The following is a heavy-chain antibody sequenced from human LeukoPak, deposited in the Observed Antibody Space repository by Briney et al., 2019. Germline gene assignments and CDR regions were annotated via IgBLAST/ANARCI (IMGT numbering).Heavy chain of an antibody. CDR1: GYSFPNYW. J-gene: IGHJ5*02. V-gene: IGHV5-51*01. D-gene: IGHD2-2*02. Sequence: GESLKISCKGSGYSFPNYWIGWVRRMPGKGLEWMGIIYPGDSHTRYSPSLQDQVPISVDKSISTAYLQWSSLKASDTAMYYCARGPYAYTSSATLGSYNWFDPWGQGSLVTVSS. CDR3: ARGPYAYTSSATLGSYNWFDP. CDR2: IYPGDSHT.